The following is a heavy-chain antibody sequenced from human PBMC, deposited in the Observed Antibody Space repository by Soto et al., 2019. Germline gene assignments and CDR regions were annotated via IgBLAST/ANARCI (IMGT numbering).Heavy chain of an antibody. Sequence: SETLSLTCAVYGGSFSGYYWSWIRQPPGKGLEWIGEINHSGSTNYNPSLKSRVTISVDTSKNQFSLKLSSVTAADTAVYYCARDRGYSYGYFDYWGQGTLVTVSS. J-gene: IGHJ4*02. V-gene: IGHV4-34*01. CDR2: INHSGST. CDR3: ARDRGYSYGYFDY. D-gene: IGHD5-18*01. CDR1: GGSFSGYY.